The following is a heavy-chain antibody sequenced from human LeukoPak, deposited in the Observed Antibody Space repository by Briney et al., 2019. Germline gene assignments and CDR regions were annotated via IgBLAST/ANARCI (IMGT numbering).Heavy chain of an antibody. Sequence: ASVKVSCKASGYTFTSYGISWVRQAPGQGLEWMGWISAYNGNTNYAQKLQGRVTMTTDTSTSTAYMELRSLRSDDTAVYYCARDRGKYCSSTSCYNRLDWFDPWGQGTLVTVSS. D-gene: IGHD2-2*02. CDR3: ARDRGKYCSSTSCYNRLDWFDP. J-gene: IGHJ5*02. CDR1: GYTFTSYG. V-gene: IGHV1-18*01. CDR2: ISAYNGNT.